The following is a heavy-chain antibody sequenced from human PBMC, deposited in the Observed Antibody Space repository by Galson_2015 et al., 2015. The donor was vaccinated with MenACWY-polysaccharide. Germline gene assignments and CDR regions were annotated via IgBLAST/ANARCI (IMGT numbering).Heavy chain of an antibody. Sequence: SVKVSCKASGYTFTSYYMHWVRQAPGQGLEWMGIINPSGAGTSYAQKFQGRVTMTRDTSTDTVYMGVSSLRSEDTAVYYCAREVDTAMATGISYYYGMDVWGQGTTVTVSS. V-gene: IGHV1-46*01. CDR2: INPSGAGT. J-gene: IGHJ6*02. CDR3: AREVDTAMATGISYYYGMDV. CDR1: GYTFTSYY. D-gene: IGHD5-18*01.